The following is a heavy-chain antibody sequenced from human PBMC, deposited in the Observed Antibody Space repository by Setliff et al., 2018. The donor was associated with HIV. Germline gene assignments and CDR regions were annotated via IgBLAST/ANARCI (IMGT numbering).Heavy chain of an antibody. J-gene: IGHJ4*02. CDR1: GFSLSTSAVG. CDR2: IYWNDDK. V-gene: IGHV2-5*01. Sequence: SGPTLVNPTQTLTLTCTFSGFSLSTSAVGVGWIRQPPGKALEWLGFIYWNDDKRYSPSLKSRLTITKYTSKNQVTLTMTNMDPVDTATYFCAHTGGIWFGESLGFWGQGILVTVSS. CDR3: AHTGGIWFGESLGF. D-gene: IGHD3-10*01.